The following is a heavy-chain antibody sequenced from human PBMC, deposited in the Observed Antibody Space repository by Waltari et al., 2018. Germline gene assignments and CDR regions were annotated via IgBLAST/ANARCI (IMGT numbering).Heavy chain of an antibody. D-gene: IGHD2-2*02. CDR3: ARRYCSSTSCYTDTFDY. Sequence: EVQLVESGGGLVKPGGSLRLSCAASGFTFSSYSMNWVRQAPGKGLERVSSISSSSSYIYYADSVKGRFTISRENAKNSLYLQMNSLRAEDTAVYYCARRYCSSTSCYTDTFDYWGQGTLVTVSS. CDR2: ISSSSSYI. CDR1: GFTFSSYS. J-gene: IGHJ4*02. V-gene: IGHV3-21*01.